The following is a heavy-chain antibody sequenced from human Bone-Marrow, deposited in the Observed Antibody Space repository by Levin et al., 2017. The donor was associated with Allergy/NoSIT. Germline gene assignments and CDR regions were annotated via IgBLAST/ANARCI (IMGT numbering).Heavy chain of an antibody. CDR1: GFTFSSYA. CDR2: ISYDGSNK. Sequence: GGSLRLSCAASGFTFSSYAMHWVRQAPGKGLEWVAVISYDGSNKYYADSVKGRFTISRDNSKNTLYLQMNSLRAEDTAVYYCARDHCISTSCFYYYYYYGMDVWGQGTTVTVSS. J-gene: IGHJ6*02. CDR3: ARDHCISTSCFYYYYYYGMDV. D-gene: IGHD2-2*01. V-gene: IGHV3-30-3*01.